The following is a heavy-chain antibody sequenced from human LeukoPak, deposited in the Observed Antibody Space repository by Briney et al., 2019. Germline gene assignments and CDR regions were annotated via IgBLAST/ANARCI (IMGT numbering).Heavy chain of an antibody. V-gene: IGHV4-4*07. CDR3: ARSFAAAAYYYYMDV. Sequence: SETLSLTCSVSGGSISSFYWSWIRQPPGKGLEWIGRIYTSGSTNYNPSLKSRVTMSVDTSKNQFSLKLSSVTAADTAVYYCARSFAAAAYYYYMDVWGKGTTVTVSS. CDR2: IYTSGST. J-gene: IGHJ6*03. CDR1: GGSISSFY. D-gene: IGHD6-13*01.